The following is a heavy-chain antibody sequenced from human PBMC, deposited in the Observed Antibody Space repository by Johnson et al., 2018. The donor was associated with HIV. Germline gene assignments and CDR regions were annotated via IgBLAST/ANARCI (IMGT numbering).Heavy chain of an antibody. Sequence: QVPLVESGGGLVQPGRSLRLSCAASGFTFSSYTMHWVRQAPGKGLEWVAVISYDGSIKYYADSVKGRFTISRDNSKNTLFLQMNGLRAEDTAVVYWARATTSKDHAFDIWGQGTMVTVSS. D-gene: IGHD1-1*01. CDR3: ARATTSKDHAFDI. CDR2: ISYDGSIK. J-gene: IGHJ3*02. V-gene: IGHV3-30*04. CDR1: GFTFSSYT.